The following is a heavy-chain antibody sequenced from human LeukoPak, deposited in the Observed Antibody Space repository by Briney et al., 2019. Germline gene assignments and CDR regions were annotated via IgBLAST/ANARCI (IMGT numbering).Heavy chain of an antibody. V-gene: IGHV1-69*13. J-gene: IGHJ3*02. CDR1: GGTFSSYA. CDR2: IIPIFGTA. Sequence: VKVSCKASGGTFSSYAISWVRQAPGQGLEWMGRIIPIFGTANYAQKFQGRVTITTDESTSTAYMELSSLRSEDTAVYYCAVKEGDAFDIWGQGTMVTVSS. CDR3: AVKEGDAFDI.